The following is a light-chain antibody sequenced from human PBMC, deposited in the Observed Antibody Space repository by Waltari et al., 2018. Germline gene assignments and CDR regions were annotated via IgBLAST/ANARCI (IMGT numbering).Light chain of an antibody. CDR2: NNN. Sequence: QSVLTQPPSASATPGQRVTISCSGRNSNIGSNTVHWYQQLPGTAPKILIYNNNQRPSGVPARFSGSKSGTSAFLAISGLQSEDEADYYCASWDDRLNGYVLGTGTKVTAL. CDR1: NSNIGSNT. J-gene: IGLJ1*01. V-gene: IGLV1-44*01. CDR3: ASWDDRLNGYV.